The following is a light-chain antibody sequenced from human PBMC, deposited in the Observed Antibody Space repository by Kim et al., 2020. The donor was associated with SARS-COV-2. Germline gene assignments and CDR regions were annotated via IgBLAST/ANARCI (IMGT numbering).Light chain of an antibody. V-gene: IGLV1-44*01. CDR2: NND. J-gene: IGLJ3*02. CDR3: GTWDDSLDAWV. Sequence: GQRVEISCSGSSSNNGINAGNWYQSFPVTAPKLLIYNNDRRPSGVPDRISCSKSGTSASLALSGLLSEDEADYYCGTWDDSLDAWVFGGGTQLTVL. CDR1: SSNNGINA.